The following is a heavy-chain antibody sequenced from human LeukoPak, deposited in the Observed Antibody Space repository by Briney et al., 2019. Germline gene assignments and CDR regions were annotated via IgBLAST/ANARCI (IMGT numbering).Heavy chain of an antibody. Sequence: ASVKVSCKASGYTFTGYYMHWVRQAPGQGLEWMGWINPNSGGTNYAQKFQGRVAMTRDTSISTAYMELSRLRSDDTAVYYCARVPVYGSDALDIWGQGTMVTVSS. CDR2: INPNSGGT. J-gene: IGHJ3*02. CDR1: GYTFTGYY. CDR3: ARVPVYGSDALDI. V-gene: IGHV1-2*02. D-gene: IGHD5/OR15-5a*01.